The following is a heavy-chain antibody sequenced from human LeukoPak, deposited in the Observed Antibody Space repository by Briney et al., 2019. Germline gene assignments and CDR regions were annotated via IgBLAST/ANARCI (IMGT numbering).Heavy chain of an antibody. V-gene: IGHV3-23*01. CDR1: GFTFNNYA. D-gene: IGHD6-6*01. Sequence: PGGSLRLSCAASGFTFNNYAMSWVRQAPGKGLEWVSAISGSGRDTYYADSMKGRFTISRDNSQNTLYLQMNSPRAEDTAVYYCAREDGSSYYFDYWGQGTLVTVAS. J-gene: IGHJ4*02. CDR3: AREDGSSYYFDY. CDR2: ISGSGRDT.